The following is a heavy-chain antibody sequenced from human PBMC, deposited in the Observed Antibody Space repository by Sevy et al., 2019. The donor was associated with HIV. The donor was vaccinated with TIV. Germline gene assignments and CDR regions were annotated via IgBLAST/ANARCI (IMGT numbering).Heavy chain of an antibody. CDR3: AHHLYCSGGSCYEAFDY. CDR1: GFSLSTSGVG. CDR2: IYWDDDK. J-gene: IGHJ4*02. V-gene: IGHV2-5*02. Sequence: SGPTLVNPTQTLTLTCTFSGFSLSTSGVGVGWIRQPPGKALEWLALIYWDDDKRYSPSLKSRLTITKDTSKNQVVLTMTNMDPVDTATYYCAHHLYCSGGSCYEAFDYWGQGTLVTVSS. D-gene: IGHD2-15*01.